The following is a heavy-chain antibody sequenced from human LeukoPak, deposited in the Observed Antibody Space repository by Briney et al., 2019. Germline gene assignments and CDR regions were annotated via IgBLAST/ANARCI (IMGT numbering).Heavy chain of an antibody. CDR3: ARTQPYDTYYFDY. CDR2: ISGSGGST. Sequence: GGSLRLSCAASGFTFSSYAMSWVRQAPGKGLEWVSAISGSGGSTYYADSVEGRFTISRDNSKNTLYLQMNSLRAEDTAVYYCARTQPYDTYYFDYWGQGTLVTVSS. CDR1: GFTFSSYA. D-gene: IGHD3-22*01. J-gene: IGHJ4*02. V-gene: IGHV3-23*01.